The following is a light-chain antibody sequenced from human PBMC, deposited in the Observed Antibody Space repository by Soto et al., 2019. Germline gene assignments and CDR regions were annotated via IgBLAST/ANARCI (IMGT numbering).Light chain of an antibody. CDR2: DAS. J-gene: IGKJ1*01. CDR1: QSISSW. Sequence: DIQMTQSPSTLSASVGDRVTITCRASQSISSWLAWYQQKPGKAPKLLIYDASTLESGVPSRFSGSGSGTKFTLTISSLQPDDFATYYCQQYNSEPLTFGQGTKVDIK. V-gene: IGKV1-5*01. CDR3: QQYNSEPLT.